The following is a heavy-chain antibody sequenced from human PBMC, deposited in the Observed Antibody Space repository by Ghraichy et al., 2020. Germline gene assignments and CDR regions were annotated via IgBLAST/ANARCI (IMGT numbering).Heavy chain of an antibody. CDR3: ARESILTYSFDH. D-gene: IGHD6-6*01. V-gene: IGHV3-48*03. CDR1: GFTFSGYE. J-gene: IGHJ4*02. Sequence: GGSLRLSCAASGFTFSGYEMHWVRQAPGKGLEWIAYISSGASTIFYADSVKGRFTIYRDNAKNSLYLQMNSLRVEDTAVYYCARESILTYSFDHWGRGTLVTVSS. CDR2: ISSGASTI.